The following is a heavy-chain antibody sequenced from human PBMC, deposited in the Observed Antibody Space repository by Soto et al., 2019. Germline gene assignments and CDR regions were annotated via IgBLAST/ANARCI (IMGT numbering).Heavy chain of an antibody. Sequence: QVQLVQSGAEVKKPGSSVKVSCKASGGTFSSYAISWVRQAPGQGLEWMGGIIPIFGTANYAQKFQGRVTITADESTSTAYMELSSMRSEDTDVYYCASTKRGNYDFWSGYYTPYYYYGMDVWGQGTTVTVSS. D-gene: IGHD3-3*01. CDR1: GGTFSSYA. V-gene: IGHV1-69*01. CDR3: ASTKRGNYDFWSGYYTPYYYYGMDV. CDR2: IIPIFGTA. J-gene: IGHJ6*02.